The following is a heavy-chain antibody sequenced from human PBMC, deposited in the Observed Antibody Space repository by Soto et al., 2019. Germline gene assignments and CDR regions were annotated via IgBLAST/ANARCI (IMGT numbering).Heavy chain of an antibody. CDR1: GGSISSYY. J-gene: IGHJ6*02. Sequence: SETLSLTCAVSGGSISSYYWSWIRQPPGKGLEWVGYIYYSGSTNYNPSLKSRVTISVDTSKNQFSLKLSSVTAADTAVYYCARVGDFWSGYYTPYYYGMDVWGQGTTVTVSS. D-gene: IGHD3-3*01. CDR2: IYYSGST. CDR3: ARVGDFWSGYYTPYYYGMDV. V-gene: IGHV4-59*01.